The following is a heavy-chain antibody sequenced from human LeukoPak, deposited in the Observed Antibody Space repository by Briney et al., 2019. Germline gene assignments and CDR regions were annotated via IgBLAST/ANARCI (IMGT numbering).Heavy chain of an antibody. CDR1: GFTFGDYY. Sequence: GGSLRLSCAASGFTFGDYYMSWIRQAPGQGLEWVSYISNSGNTIKEADSVRGRFTISRDNAQNSLFLQMKSLRADDTAVYYCARYRVITNDYFDSWGQGTLVTVSS. J-gene: IGHJ4*02. V-gene: IGHV3-11*01. CDR3: ARYRVITNDYFDS. D-gene: IGHD3-16*01. CDR2: ISNSGNTI.